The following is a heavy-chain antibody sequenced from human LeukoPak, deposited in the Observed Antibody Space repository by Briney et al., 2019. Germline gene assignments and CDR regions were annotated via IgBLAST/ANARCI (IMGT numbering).Heavy chain of an antibody. J-gene: IGHJ3*02. Sequence: PSETLSLTCAVYGGSFSGYYWSWIRQPPGKGLEWIGEINHSGSTNYNPSLKSRVTISVDTSKNQFSLKLSSVTAADTAVYYCAPLTCGPGSVDAFDIWGQGTMVTVSS. V-gene: IGHV4-34*01. CDR2: INHSGST. CDR1: GGSFSGYY. CDR3: APLTCGPGSVDAFDI. D-gene: IGHD2-21*01.